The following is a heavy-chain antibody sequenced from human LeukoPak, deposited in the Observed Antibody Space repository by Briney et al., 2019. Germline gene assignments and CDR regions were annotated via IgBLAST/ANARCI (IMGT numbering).Heavy chain of an antibody. CDR3: ARRICSTSSCQRFDP. Sequence: GESLKISCRGSGYTFTSYWIDWVRQMPEKGLGWMGTIYPGDSDTRYSPSFQGQVTISADKSISTAYLQWSSLKASDTALYYCARRICSTSSCQRFDPWGQGTLVTVSS. CDR1: GYTFTSYW. D-gene: IGHD2-2*01. V-gene: IGHV5-51*01. CDR2: IYPGDSDT. J-gene: IGHJ5*02.